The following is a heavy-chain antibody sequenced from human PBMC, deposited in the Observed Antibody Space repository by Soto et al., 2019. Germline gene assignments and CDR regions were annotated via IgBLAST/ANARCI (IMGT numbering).Heavy chain of an antibody. V-gene: IGHV3-23*01. CDR1: GFTFSSYA. CDR2: ISGSGGAT. J-gene: IGHJ5*02. Sequence: EVQLLESGGGLAQPGGSQRLSCTASGFTFSSYAMTWVRQAPGKGLEWVSSISGSGGATYYADSVKGRFTISRDDSKNTLFLQMDSLGAEDTALYYCAKAGRPFYDLWSENRFDPWGQGTLVTVSS. D-gene: IGHD3-3*01. CDR3: AKAGRPFYDLWSENRFDP.